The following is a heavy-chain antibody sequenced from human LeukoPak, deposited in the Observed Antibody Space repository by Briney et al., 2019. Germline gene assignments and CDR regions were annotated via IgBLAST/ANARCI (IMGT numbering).Heavy chain of an antibody. CDR3: ARDCAVGATIPNWFDP. V-gene: IGHV3-21*01. CDR1: GFTFSSYS. Sequence: PGGSLRLSCAASGFTFSSYSMNWVRQAPGKGLEWVSSISSSSSYIYYADSVKGRFTISRDNAKNSLYLQMNSLRAEDTAVYYCARDCAVGATIPNWFDPWGQGTLVTVSS. J-gene: IGHJ5*02. CDR2: ISSSSSYI. D-gene: IGHD1-26*01.